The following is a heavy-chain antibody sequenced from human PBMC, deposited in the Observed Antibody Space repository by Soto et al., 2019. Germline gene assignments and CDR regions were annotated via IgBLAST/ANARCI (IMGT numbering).Heavy chain of an antibody. Sequence: GASVKVSCKVSGYTLTELSMHWVRQAPGKGLEWMGGFDPEDGETIYAQKFQGRVTMTEDTSTDAAYMKLSSLRSEDTAVYYCATFTVTTWWFDPWGQGTLVTVSS. CDR2: FDPEDGET. CDR1: GYTLTELS. J-gene: IGHJ5*02. CDR3: ATFTVTTWWFDP. V-gene: IGHV1-24*01. D-gene: IGHD4-17*01.